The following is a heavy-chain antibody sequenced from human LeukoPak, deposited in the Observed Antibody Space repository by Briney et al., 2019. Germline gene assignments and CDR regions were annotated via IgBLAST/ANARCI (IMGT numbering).Heavy chain of an antibody. CDR3: ARVSDTSMVTPGFDS. D-gene: IGHD5-18*01. CDR2: VSTSNGAT. J-gene: IGHJ4*02. Sequence: ASVKVSCKTSGYNFNRYSITWVRQAPGQGLERMGWVSTSNGATNYAEKFQGRVTMTTETVTKTAYLELRRLTSGDTAMYFCARVSDTSMVTPGFDSWGQGTLVTVS. V-gene: IGHV1-18*01. CDR1: GYNFNRYS.